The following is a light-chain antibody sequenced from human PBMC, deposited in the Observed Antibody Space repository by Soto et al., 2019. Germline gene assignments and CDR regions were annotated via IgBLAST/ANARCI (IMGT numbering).Light chain of an antibody. CDR1: QSVSNNY. CDR2: GAS. CDR3: LQYNNWVPT. Sequence: EIVLTQSPGTLSLSPGERATLSCRASQSVSNNYLAWYQQKPGQAPRLLIYGASNRATGIPDRFSGSGSGTDFTLTISRLEPEDFAVYYCLQYNNWVPTFGQGTKVEIK. V-gene: IGKV3-20*01. J-gene: IGKJ1*01.